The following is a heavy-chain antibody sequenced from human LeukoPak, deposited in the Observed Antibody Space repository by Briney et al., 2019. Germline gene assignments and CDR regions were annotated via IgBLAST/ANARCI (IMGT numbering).Heavy chain of an antibody. D-gene: IGHD5-24*01. J-gene: IGHJ4*02. CDR3: ARDGDGYNIGGAPIDY. CDR1: GFTFDDYG. CDR2: INWNGGST. V-gene: IGHV3-20*04. Sequence: GGSLRLSCAASGFTFDDYGMSWVRQAPGKGQEWVSGINWNGGSTGYADSVKGRFTISRDNAKNSLYLQMNSLRAEDTALHYCARDGDGYNIGGAPIDYWGQETLVTVSS.